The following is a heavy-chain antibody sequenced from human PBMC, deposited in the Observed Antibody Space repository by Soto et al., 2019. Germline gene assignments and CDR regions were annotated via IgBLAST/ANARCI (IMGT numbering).Heavy chain of an antibody. Sequence: SETLSLTCAVSGGSISSGGYSWSWIRQPPGKGLEWIGYIYHSGSTYYNPSLKSRVTISVDTSKNQFSLKLSSVTAADTAVYYCARDRDPLLWGGELFHIPLGGMDVWGKGTTVTVSS. CDR3: ARDRDPLLWGGELFHIPLGGMDV. CDR2: IYHSGST. D-gene: IGHD3-10*01. CDR1: GGSISSGGYS. V-gene: IGHV4-30-2*01. J-gene: IGHJ6*04.